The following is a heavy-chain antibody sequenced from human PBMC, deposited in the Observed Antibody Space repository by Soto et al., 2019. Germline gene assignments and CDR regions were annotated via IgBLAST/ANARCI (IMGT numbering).Heavy chain of an antibody. D-gene: IGHD3-10*01. CDR1: GGTFSSYA. CDR2: IIPIFGTA. V-gene: IGHV1-69*12. Sequence: QVQLVQSGAEVKKPGSSVKVSCKASGGTFSSYAISWVRQAPGQGLEWMGGIIPIFGTANYAQKFQCRVTITADESTSTVYVELTSLRSGDTAAYYCAGQLGNGRPKSAFDYWGQGTLVTVSS. J-gene: IGHJ4*02. CDR3: AGQLGNGRPKSAFDY.